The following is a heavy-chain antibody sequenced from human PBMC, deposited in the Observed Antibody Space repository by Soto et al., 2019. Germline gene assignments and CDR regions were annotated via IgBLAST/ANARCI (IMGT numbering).Heavy chain of an antibody. V-gene: IGHV1-2*04. CDR3: ARASVRDCSSWYRGGYDS. CDR1: GYTFNAYY. Sequence: QVRLVQSGAEGKKSGASVKVSCKASGYTFNAYYIHWMRQAPGQGLEWMGWINPDTGGTDYAQKLQGWVSLTRDTSITTAYMELASLKIDDTAVYYCARASVRDCSSWYRGGYDSWGQGPLVTVS. D-gene: IGHD2-2*01. CDR2: INPDTGGT. J-gene: IGHJ4*02.